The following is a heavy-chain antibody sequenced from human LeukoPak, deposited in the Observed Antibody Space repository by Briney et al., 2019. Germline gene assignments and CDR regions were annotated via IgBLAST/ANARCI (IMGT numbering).Heavy chain of an antibody. CDR2: IIPIFGTA. Sequence: SVKVSCKASGYTFTSYAISWVRQAPGQGLEWMGGIIPIFGTANYAQKFQGRVTITADESTSTAYMELSSLRSEDTAVYYCARALCSSTSCYKGNFDYWGQGTPVTVSS. CDR3: ARALCSSTSCYKGNFDY. CDR1: GYTFTSYA. V-gene: IGHV1-69*13. J-gene: IGHJ4*02. D-gene: IGHD2-2*02.